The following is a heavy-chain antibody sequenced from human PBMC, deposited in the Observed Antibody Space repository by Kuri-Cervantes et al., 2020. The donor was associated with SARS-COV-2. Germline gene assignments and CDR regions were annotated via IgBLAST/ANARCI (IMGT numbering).Heavy chain of an antibody. V-gene: IGHV4-39*07. Sequence: SETLSLTCTVSGGSISSSSYYWGWIRQPPGKGLEWIGSIYYSGSTNYNPSLKSRATITVEPSKNQFSPKLSSVTAAETAVYYCARDLGNYYDSSGYYYGWFDPWGQGTLVTVSS. CDR2: IYYSGST. CDR3: ARDLGNYYDSSGYYYGWFDP. J-gene: IGHJ5*02. CDR1: GGSISSSSYY. D-gene: IGHD3-22*01.